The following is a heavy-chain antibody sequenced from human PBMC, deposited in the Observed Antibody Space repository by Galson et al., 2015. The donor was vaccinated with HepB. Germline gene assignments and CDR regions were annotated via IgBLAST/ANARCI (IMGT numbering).Heavy chain of an antibody. CDR1: GFPLNTYA. J-gene: IGHJ4*01. D-gene: IGHD3-10*01. V-gene: IGHV3-23*01. CDR3: ARFTGAGRFDY. Sequence: SLRLSCAGSGFPLNTYAMTWVRQAPGKGLEWVSAISGSGASKFYADSVKGRFTLFRDNAKNSLYLQMNSLRAEDTAVYYCARFTGAGRFDYWGHGTLVTVSS. CDR2: ISGSGASK.